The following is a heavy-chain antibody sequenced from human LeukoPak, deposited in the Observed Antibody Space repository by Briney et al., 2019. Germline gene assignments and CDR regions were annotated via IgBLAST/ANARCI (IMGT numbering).Heavy chain of an antibody. V-gene: IGHV3-9*01. CDR2: ISWNSGSI. J-gene: IGHJ4*02. CDR3: AKDMGAGYYYDSSSYLFDY. Sequence: GGSLRLSCAASGFTFDDYAMHWVRQAPGKGLEWVSGISWNSGSIGYADSVKGRFTISRDNAKNSLYLQMNSLRAEDTALYYCAKDMGAGYYYDSSSYLFDYWGQGALVTVSS. CDR1: GFTFDDYA. D-gene: IGHD3-22*01.